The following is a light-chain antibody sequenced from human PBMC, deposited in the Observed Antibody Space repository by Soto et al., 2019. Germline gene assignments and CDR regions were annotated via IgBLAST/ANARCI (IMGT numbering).Light chain of an antibody. Sequence: EVVMTQSPATLSVSPGERATLSCRASQSISNYLAWYHQKPGQAPRLLIYETSSRATGTPARFSGSGSGTEFTLTISSLQSEDFGVYHCQHYSNWPHTFGGGTKVEIK. J-gene: IGKJ4*01. CDR1: QSISNY. CDR3: QHYSNWPHT. V-gene: IGKV3-15*01. CDR2: ETS.